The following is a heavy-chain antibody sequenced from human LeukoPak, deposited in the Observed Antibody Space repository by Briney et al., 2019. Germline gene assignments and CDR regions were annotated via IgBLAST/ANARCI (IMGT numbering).Heavy chain of an antibody. D-gene: IGHD2-8*01. V-gene: IGHV4-39*07. CDR1: GGSISSSSYY. Sequence: PSETLSLTCTVSGGSISSSSYYWGWIRQPPGKGLEWIGSIYYSGSTYYNPSLKSRVTISVDTSKNQFSLKLSSVTAADTAVYYCARVWCTNGVCYTGYYFDYWGQGTLVTVSS. CDR3: ARVWCTNGVCYTGYYFDY. J-gene: IGHJ4*02. CDR2: IYYSGST.